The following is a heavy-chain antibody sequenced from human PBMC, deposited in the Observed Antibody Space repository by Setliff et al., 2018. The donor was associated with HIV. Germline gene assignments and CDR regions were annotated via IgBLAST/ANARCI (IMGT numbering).Heavy chain of an antibody. CDR1: GFTFSRYE. D-gene: IGHD2-2*01. J-gene: IGHJ4*02. Sequence: PGGSLRLSCAASGFTFSRYEMNWVRQAPGKGLEWVSSITIGRGDVFYADSVQGRFTISRDNAKNSLYLQMNSLRAEDTAMYYCARSRPTNYFDYWGQGTLVTVSS. V-gene: IGHV3-21*01. CDR2: ITIGRGDV. CDR3: ARSRPTNYFDY.